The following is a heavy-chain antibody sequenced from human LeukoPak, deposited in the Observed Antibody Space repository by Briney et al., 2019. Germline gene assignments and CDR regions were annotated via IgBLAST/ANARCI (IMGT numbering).Heavy chain of an antibody. CDR1: GFTFSSYS. Sequence: PGGSLRLSCAASGFTFSSYSMNWVRQAPGKGLEWISYITNSSSTIYYADSVKGRFTISRDNAKSSLYLQMNSLRAEDTAVYYCARVNAYQLLSAWFDPWGQGTLVTVSS. CDR2: ITNSSSTI. J-gene: IGHJ5*02. D-gene: IGHD2-2*01. CDR3: ARVNAYQLLSAWFDP. V-gene: IGHV3-48*01.